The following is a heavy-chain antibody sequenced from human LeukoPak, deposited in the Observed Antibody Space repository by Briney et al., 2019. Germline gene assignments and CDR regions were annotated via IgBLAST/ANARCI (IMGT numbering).Heavy chain of an antibody. CDR2: INPNSGGT. CDR1: GYTFTGYY. Sequence: GESLKISCKASGYTFTGYYMHWVRQAPGQGLEWMGWINPNSGGTNYAQKFQGRVTMTRDTSISTAYMELSRLRSDDTAVYYCAAGYCSSTSCSRQRQNYYGSGKRLYYYYYMDVWGKGTTVTVSS. D-gene: IGHD2-2*01. CDR3: AAGYCSSTSCSRQRQNYYGSGKRLYYYYYMDV. V-gene: IGHV1-2*02. J-gene: IGHJ6*03.